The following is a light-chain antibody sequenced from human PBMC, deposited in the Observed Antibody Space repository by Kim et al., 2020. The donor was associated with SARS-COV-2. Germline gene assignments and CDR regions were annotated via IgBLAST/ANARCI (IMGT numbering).Light chain of an antibody. V-gene: IGKV1-39*01. J-gene: IGKJ1*01. CDR1: QSIGTH. CDR3: QQSYSAPWT. CDR2: TTA. Sequence: DIQMTQSPSSLSASVGDRVTITCRASQSIGTHLNWFQQKPGKAPNLLIYTTANLQSGVPSRFSGSGAGTDFTLTFSSLQPEDFATYYCQQSYSAPWTFGQGTKVDIK.